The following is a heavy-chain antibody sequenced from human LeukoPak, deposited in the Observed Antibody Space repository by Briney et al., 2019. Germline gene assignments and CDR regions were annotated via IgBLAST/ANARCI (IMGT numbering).Heavy chain of an antibody. CDR3: ASGGSSWFFDY. Sequence: GGSLRLSCAASGSTFSSYSMNWVRQAPGKGLEWVSYISSSSSTIYYADSVKGRFTISRDNAKNSLYLQMNSLRAEDTAVYYCASGGSSWFFDYWGQGTLVTVSS. CDR2: ISSSSSTI. J-gene: IGHJ4*02. V-gene: IGHV3-48*01. CDR1: GSTFSSYS. D-gene: IGHD6-13*01.